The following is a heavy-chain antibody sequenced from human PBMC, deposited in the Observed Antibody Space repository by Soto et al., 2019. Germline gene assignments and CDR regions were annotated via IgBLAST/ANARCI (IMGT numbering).Heavy chain of an antibody. Sequence: QVQLQESGPGLVKSSGTLSLACTVSGDSIRTSNWWSWVSQTPGKGLEWIGEIYSSGTTNFNPSLKSRVSISVDESRNQFSLNLTSVTAADTAVYFCASAPGVVVGTSILSSWFDPWGQGTLVIVSS. CDR2: IYSSGTT. J-gene: IGHJ5*02. CDR1: GDSIRTSNW. V-gene: IGHV4-4*02. D-gene: IGHD3-16*02. CDR3: ASAPGVVVGTSILSSWFDP.